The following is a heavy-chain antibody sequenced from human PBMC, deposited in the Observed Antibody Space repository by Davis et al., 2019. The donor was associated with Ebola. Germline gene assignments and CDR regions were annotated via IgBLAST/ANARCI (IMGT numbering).Heavy chain of an antibody. V-gene: IGHV3-23*01. CDR2: IRSSGGST. Sequence: GESLKISCAASGFTFSSYAMSWVRQAPGKGLEWVSAIRSSGGSTYYADSVKGRFTISRDNSKNTLYMQMKSLRAEDTAVYYCAKVAGYSSSWYVGYYGMDVWGQGTTVTVSS. J-gene: IGHJ6*02. D-gene: IGHD6-13*01. CDR3: AKVAGYSSSWYVGYYGMDV. CDR1: GFTFSSYA.